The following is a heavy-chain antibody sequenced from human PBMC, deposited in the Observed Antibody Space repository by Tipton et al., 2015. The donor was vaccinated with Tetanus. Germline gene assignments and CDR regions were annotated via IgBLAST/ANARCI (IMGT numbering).Heavy chain of an antibody. D-gene: IGHD1-26*01. V-gene: IGHV4-59*01. CDR2: IYYTGNT. J-gene: IGHJ5*02. CDR3: ARDHRLSASYAGWFDP. Sequence: TLSLTCTVSGGSISNYYWSWIRQPPGKGLEWIGYIYYTGNTNYNPSLKSRVTISVDTSTTQFSLRLNSVTAADTAIYYCARDHRLSASYAGWFDPWGQGTLVTVSS. CDR1: GGSISNYY.